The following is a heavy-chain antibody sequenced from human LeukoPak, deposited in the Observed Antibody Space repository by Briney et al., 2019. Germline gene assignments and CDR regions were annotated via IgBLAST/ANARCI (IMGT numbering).Heavy chain of an antibody. V-gene: IGHV4-59*08. D-gene: IGHD3-10*01. CDR3: ARLGVTMVRGAPPYNYGMDV. CDR2: IYYSGST. J-gene: IGHJ6*02. Sequence: SETLSLTCTVSGGSISSYYWSWIRQPPGKGLEWIGYIYYSGSTNYNPSLKSRVTISVDTSKNQFSLKLSSVTAADTAVYYCARLGVTMVRGAPPYNYGMDVWGQGTTVTASS. CDR1: GGSISSYY.